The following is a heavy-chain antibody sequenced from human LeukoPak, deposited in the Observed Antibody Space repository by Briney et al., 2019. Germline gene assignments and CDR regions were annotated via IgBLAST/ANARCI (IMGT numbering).Heavy chain of an antibody. Sequence: PSETLSLTCTVSGGSISSYYWSWIRQPPGKGLEWIGYIYYSGSTNYNPSLKSRVTISVDTSKNQFSLKLSSVTAADTAVYYCARVGDPGYDAFDIWGQGTMVTVSS. D-gene: IGHD4-17*01. CDR1: GGSISSYY. J-gene: IGHJ3*02. V-gene: IGHV4-59*01. CDR3: ARVGDPGYDAFDI. CDR2: IYYSGST.